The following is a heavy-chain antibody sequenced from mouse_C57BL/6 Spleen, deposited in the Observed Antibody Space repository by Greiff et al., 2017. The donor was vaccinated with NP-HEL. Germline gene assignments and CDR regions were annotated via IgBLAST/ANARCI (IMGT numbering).Heavy chain of an antibody. J-gene: IGHJ3*01. D-gene: IGHD1-1*01. CDR3: AIERYYGSPAWFAY. V-gene: IGHV1-74*01. CDR1: GYTFTSYW. CDR2: IHPSDSDT. Sequence: QVQLQQPGAELVKPGASVKVSCKASGYTFTSYWMHWVKQRPGQGLEWIGRIHPSDSDTNYNQKFKGKATLTVDKSSSTAYMQLSSLTSEDSAVYYCAIERYYGSPAWFAYWGQGTLVTVSA.